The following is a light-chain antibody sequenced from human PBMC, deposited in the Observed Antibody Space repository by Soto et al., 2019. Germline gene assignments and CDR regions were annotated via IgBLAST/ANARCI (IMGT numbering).Light chain of an antibody. Sequence: DIQMTQSPSSLSASVGDRVTITCRASQGIGNDLGWYQQKPGKAPKRLIYAASSLQSGVPSRFSGSGSGTEFTLTISSLQPEDFVTYYCLQHNSYPFTFGPGTKVDIK. CDR1: QGIGND. V-gene: IGKV1-17*01. CDR3: LQHNSYPFT. CDR2: AAS. J-gene: IGKJ3*01.